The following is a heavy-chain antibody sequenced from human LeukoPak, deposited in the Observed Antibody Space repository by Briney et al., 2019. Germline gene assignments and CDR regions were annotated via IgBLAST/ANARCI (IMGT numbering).Heavy chain of an antibody. CDR3: ARDDQQHYTAMVTCDY. Sequence: GASVKVSCKASGYTFTSYYMHWVRQAPGQGLEWMGIINPSGGSTSYAQKFQGRVTMTRDMSTSTVYMELSSLRSEDTAVYYCARDDQQHYTAMVTCDYWGQGTLVTVSS. V-gene: IGHV1-46*01. J-gene: IGHJ4*02. CDR1: GYTFTSYY. D-gene: IGHD5-18*01. CDR2: INPSGGST.